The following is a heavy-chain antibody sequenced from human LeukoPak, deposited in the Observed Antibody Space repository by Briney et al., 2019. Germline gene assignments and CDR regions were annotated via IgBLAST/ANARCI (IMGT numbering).Heavy chain of an antibody. D-gene: IGHD3-3*01. CDR1: GFAFSNYA. Sequence: GGSLRLSCAASGFAFSNYAVNWVRHAPGKGLEWVSYISKTSTTIYYADSVKGRFTISRDNAKNSLYLQMSSLRDEDTAVYYCARDSGVDAHLDYWGQGTLVTLSA. CDR3: ARDSGVDAHLDY. V-gene: IGHV3-48*02. J-gene: IGHJ4*02. CDR2: ISKTSTTI.